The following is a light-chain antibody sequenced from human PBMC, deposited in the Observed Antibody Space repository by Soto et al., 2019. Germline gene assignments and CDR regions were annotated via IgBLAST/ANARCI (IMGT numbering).Light chain of an antibody. CDR3: QQYCSSPPT. CDR1: QSVSSTY. Sequence: EIVLTQSPGTLSLSPGERATLSCRASQSVSSTYLAWYQRKPGQAPRLLIYGVSSRATGIPDRFSGSGSGTDFTLTISRLEPEDFAVYYCQQYCSSPPTFGQGTKLEIK. CDR2: GVS. J-gene: IGKJ2*01. V-gene: IGKV3-20*01.